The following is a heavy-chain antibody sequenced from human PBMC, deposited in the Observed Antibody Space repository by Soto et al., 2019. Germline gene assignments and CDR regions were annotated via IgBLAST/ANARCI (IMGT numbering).Heavy chain of an antibody. V-gene: IGHV1-18*01. CDR2: ISGYNGNT. J-gene: IGHJ4*02. CDR1: GYTFSNYG. Sequence: QVQLVQSGAEVKKPGASVKVSCQASGYTFSNYGFSWVRQAPGQGLEWMGWISGYNGNTNYAERLQGRVTMTTDTSTSTAYMELKGLRYDDTAVYYCAREGQRGYWGQGTPVTVSS. D-gene: IGHD6-25*01. CDR3: AREGQRGY.